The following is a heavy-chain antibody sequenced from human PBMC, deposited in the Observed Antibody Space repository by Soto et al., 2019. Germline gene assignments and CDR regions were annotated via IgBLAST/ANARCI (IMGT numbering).Heavy chain of an antibody. D-gene: IGHD5-12*01. CDR1: GFPFSNAW. CDR3: TTDLGGYEPWWFDY. Sequence: GGSMRLSCAASGFPFSNAWVSWVRQAPGKGLEWVGRIKSKTDGGTTDYAAPVKGRFTISRDDSKNTLYLQMNSLKTEDTAVYDCTTDLGGYEPWWFDYWGQGTLVTVSS. V-gene: IGHV3-15*01. CDR2: IKSKTDGGTT. J-gene: IGHJ4*02.